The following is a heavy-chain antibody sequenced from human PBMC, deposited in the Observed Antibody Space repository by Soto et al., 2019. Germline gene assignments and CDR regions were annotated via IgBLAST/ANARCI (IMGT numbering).Heavy chain of an antibody. Sequence: ASVKVSCKASGYTFTGYYMHWLRQAPGQGLEWMGWINPNSGGTNYAQKFQGRVTMTRDTSISTAYMELSRLRSDDTAVYYCARGGMATITAPVDYWGQGTLVTVSS. CDR1: GYTFTGYY. CDR2: INPNSGGT. D-gene: IGHD5-12*01. V-gene: IGHV1-2*02. CDR3: ARGGMATITAPVDY. J-gene: IGHJ4*02.